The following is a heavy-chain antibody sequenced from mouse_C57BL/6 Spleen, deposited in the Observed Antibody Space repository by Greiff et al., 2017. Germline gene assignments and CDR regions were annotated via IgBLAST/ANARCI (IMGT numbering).Heavy chain of an antibody. V-gene: IGHV1-55*01. J-gene: IGHJ4*01. CDR3: ARFYYSNYAHYYAMDY. Sequence: VQLQQSGAELVKPGASVKMSCKASGYTFTSYWITWVKQRPGQGLEWIGDIYPGSGSTNYNEKFKSKATLTVDTSSSTAYMQLSSLTSEVSAVYYCARFYYSNYAHYYAMDYWGQGTSVTVSS. D-gene: IGHD2-5*01. CDR1: GYTFTSYW. CDR2: IYPGSGST.